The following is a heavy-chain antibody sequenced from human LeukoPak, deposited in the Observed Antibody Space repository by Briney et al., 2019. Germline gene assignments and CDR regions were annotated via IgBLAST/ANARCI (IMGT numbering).Heavy chain of an antibody. Sequence: PGGSLRLSCAASGFTFSSYAMSWVRQAPGKGLEWVSAISGSGGSTYYADSVKGRFTISRDNSKNTPYLQMNSLRAEDTAVYYCAKDLEHCYDSSGPLMGYWGQGTLVTVSS. J-gene: IGHJ4*02. V-gene: IGHV3-23*01. CDR2: ISGSGGST. CDR3: AKDLEHCYDSSGPLMGY. CDR1: GFTFSSYA. D-gene: IGHD3-22*01.